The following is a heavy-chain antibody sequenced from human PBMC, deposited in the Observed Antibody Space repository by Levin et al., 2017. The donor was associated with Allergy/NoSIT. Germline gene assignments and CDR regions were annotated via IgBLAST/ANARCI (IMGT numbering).Heavy chain of an antibody. CDR3: ARVGSYPPFA. CDR2: INTDGSIT. V-gene: IGHV3-74*01. D-gene: IGHD2/OR15-2a*01. CDR1: GFTFSTYW. J-gene: IGHJ5*02. Sequence: GGSLRLSCVASGFTFSTYWMHWVRQTPGKGLVWVSRINTDGSITSYADSVKGRVSISRDNAKNTLYLQMNSLTVEDTAVYYCARVGSYPPFAWGQGTLVTVSS.